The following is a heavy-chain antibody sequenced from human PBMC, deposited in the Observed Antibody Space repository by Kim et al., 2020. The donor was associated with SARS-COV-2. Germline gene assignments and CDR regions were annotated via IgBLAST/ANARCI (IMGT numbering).Heavy chain of an antibody. Sequence: GESLKISCKGSGYSFTSYWIGWVRQMPGKGLEWMGIIYPGDSDTRYSPSFQGQVTISADKSISTAYLQWSSLKASDTAMYYCARQDTYDFWSRSSGYYGMDVWGQGTTVTVSS. V-gene: IGHV5-51*01. CDR2: IYPGDSDT. CDR1: GYSFTSYW. CDR3: ARQDTYDFWSRSSGYYGMDV. D-gene: IGHD3-3*01. J-gene: IGHJ6*02.